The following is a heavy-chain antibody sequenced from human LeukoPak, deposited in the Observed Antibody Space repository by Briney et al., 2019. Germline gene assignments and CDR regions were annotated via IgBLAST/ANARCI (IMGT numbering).Heavy chain of an antibody. CDR3: ASHVDDEYDAFDI. CDR2: ISSSSSTI. D-gene: IGHD5/OR15-5a*01. J-gene: IGHJ3*02. V-gene: IGHV3-48*01. CDR1: GFTFSSYS. Sequence: GGSLRLSCAASGFTFSSYSMNWVRQAPGKGLEWVSYISSSSSTIYYADSVKGRFTISRDNAKNSPYLQMNSLRAEDTAVYYCASHVDDEYDAFDIWGQGTMVTVSS.